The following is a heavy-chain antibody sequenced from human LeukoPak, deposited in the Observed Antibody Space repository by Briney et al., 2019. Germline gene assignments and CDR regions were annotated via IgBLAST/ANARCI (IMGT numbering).Heavy chain of an antibody. CDR3: ARSRSYYGSGSHN. CDR1: GGSISSGGYS. D-gene: IGHD3-10*01. CDR2: IYHSGST. V-gene: IGHV4-30-2*01. J-gene: IGHJ4*02. Sequence: SETLSLTCAVSGGSISSGGYSWSWIRQPPGKGLEWIGYIYHSGSTYYNPSLKSRVTISVDTSKNQFSLKLSSVTAADTAVYYCARSRSYYGSGSHNWGQGTLVTVSS.